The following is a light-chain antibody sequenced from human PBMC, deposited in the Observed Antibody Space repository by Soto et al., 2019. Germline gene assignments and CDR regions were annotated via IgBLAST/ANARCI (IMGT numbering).Light chain of an antibody. V-gene: IGLV2-8*01. CDR3: ISYTDRQSYL. J-gene: IGLJ1*01. Sequence: QSALTQPPSASGSPGQSVAISCTGTSSDVGGYNYVSWYQQHPGKAPKLMIYEVNKRPSGVPDRFSGSKSGITASLTISGLQTEDEADYYCISYTDRQSYLFGTGTKVTVL. CDR2: EVN. CDR1: SSDVGGYNY.